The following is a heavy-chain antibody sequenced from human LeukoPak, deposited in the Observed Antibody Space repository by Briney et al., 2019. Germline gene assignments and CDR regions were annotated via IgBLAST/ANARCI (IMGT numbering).Heavy chain of an antibody. CDR2: IYPGDSDT. J-gene: IGHJ5*02. CDR3: ARYMVRGVIPLNWFDP. Sequence: GESLKISCKGSGYSFTSYWIGWVRQMPGKGLEWMGIIYPGDSDTRYSPSFQGQVTISADKSISTAYLQWSSLKASDTAMYYCARYMVRGVIPLNWFDPWGQGTLVTVSS. D-gene: IGHD3-10*01. V-gene: IGHV5-51*01. CDR1: GYSFTSYW.